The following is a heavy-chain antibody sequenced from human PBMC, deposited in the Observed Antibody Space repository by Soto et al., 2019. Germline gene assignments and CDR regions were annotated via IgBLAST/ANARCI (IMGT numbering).Heavy chain of an antibody. CDR1: GFDFSNSW. CDR2: INSDGSGT. D-gene: IGHD1-26*01. V-gene: IGHV3-74*01. Sequence: EVQLVESGGGLVQPGGSLRLSCAASGFDFSNSWIHWVRQGPGKGLVWVSHINSDGSGTTYADSVKGRFTISRDNAKNTVYLQMNFLRVEDTAIYYCAKTVGATKFEDYWGQGTLVTVSS. CDR3: AKTVGATKFEDY. J-gene: IGHJ4*02.